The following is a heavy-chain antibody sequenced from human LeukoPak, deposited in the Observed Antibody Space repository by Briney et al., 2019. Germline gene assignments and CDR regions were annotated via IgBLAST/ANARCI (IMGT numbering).Heavy chain of an antibody. D-gene: IGHD2-2*01. Sequence: PSETLSLTCTVSGGSISSGSYYWSWIRQPAGKGLEWIGRIYTSGSTNYNPSLKSRVTISVDTSKNQFSLKLSSVTAADTAVYYCARDHCSSTSCHFYYYYYYMDVWGKGTTVTVSS. J-gene: IGHJ6*03. V-gene: IGHV4-61*02. CDR3: ARDHCSSTSCHFYYYYYYMDV. CDR1: GGSISSGSYY. CDR2: IYTSGST.